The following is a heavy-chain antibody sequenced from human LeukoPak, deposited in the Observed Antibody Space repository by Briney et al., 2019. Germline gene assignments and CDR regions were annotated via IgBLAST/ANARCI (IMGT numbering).Heavy chain of an antibody. D-gene: IGHD3-3*01. CDR3: AHSLTIFGVVTPGYFDY. CDR1: SFSPSTSGVC. V-gene: IGHV2-5*02. CDR2: IYWDDEN. Sequence: ESGPTLVNPSQTLTLTCTFSSFSPSTSGVCVCWFRQPPGKALQSPALIYWDDENGYSPSLKSRLTITKDTSKNQVVLTMTNMDPVDTATYYCAHSLTIFGVVTPGYFDYWGQGTLVTVSS. J-gene: IGHJ4*02.